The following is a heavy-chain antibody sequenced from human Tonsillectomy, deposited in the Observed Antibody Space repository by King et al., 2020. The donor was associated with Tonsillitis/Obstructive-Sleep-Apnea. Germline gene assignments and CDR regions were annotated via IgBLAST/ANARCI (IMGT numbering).Heavy chain of an antibody. V-gene: IGHV3-43*01. CDR1: GFPFADYT. J-gene: IGHJ4*02. Sequence: QLVQSGGVVVQPGGSLRLSCAASGFPFADYTMHWVRPAPGKGLAWVSLISWDGSSTYYAASVKGRFTISSDNSKNSLYLQLKSLRTEDTALYYCAKGRGWYFDYWGQGTLVTVSS. CDR3: AKGRGWYFDY. D-gene: IGHD1-26*01. CDR2: ISWDGSST.